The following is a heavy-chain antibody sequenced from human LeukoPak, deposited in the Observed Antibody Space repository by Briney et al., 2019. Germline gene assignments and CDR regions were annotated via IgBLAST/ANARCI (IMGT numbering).Heavy chain of an antibody. V-gene: IGHV4-39*07. CDR1: GGSISSSSYY. D-gene: IGHD3-22*01. Sequence: SETLSLTCTVSGGSISSSSYYWGWIRQPPGKGLEWIGSIYHSGSTYYNPSLKSRVTISVDTSKNQFSLKLSSVAAADTAVYYCARENYYDSTVYWGQGTLVTVSS. CDR2: IYHSGST. J-gene: IGHJ4*02. CDR3: ARENYYDSTVY.